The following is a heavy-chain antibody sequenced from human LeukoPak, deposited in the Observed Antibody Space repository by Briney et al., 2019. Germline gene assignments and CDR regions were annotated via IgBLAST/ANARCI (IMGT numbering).Heavy chain of an antibody. J-gene: IGHJ4*02. V-gene: IGHV1-69*06. CDR1: GGSFTNNA. D-gene: IGHD3-3*01. Sequence: SVKVSCKVSGGSFTNNAISWVRQAPGQGPEWMGSILPIFGTAEYAERFQGRVPITADKSTTTAYMELTSLKVEGTALYFCARGKGFVGHFDFWGQGTLVTVPS. CDR2: ILPIFGTA. CDR3: ARGKGFVGHFDF.